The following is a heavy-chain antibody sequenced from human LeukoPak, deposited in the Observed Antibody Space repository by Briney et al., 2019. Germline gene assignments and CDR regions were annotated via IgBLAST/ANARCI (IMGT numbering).Heavy chain of an antibody. J-gene: IGHJ4*02. V-gene: IGHV5-51*01. Sequence: GESLKISCKGSGYSFTSYWIGWVRQMPGKGLEWMGIIYPGDSDTRYSPSFQGQVTISADKSISTAYLQWSSLKASDTAMYYCARYSPGFFVPAAMGGGYFDYWGQGTLVTVSS. CDR3: ARYSPGFFVPAAMGGGYFDY. D-gene: IGHD2-2*01. CDR1: GYSFTSYW. CDR2: IYPGDSDT.